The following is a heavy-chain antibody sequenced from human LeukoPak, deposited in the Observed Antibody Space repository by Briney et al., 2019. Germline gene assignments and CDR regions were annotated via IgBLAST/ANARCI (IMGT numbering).Heavy chain of an antibody. CDR1: GGSISSTTYY. CDR2: IYYTGST. CDR3: ACLTTADAFDI. D-gene: IGHD3-22*01. Sequence: SETLSLTCTVSGGSISSTTYYWGWIRQLPGKGLEWIGNIYYTGSTYYNPSLKGRVTISVDTSKNQFSLKLSSVTAADTAVYYCACLTTADAFDIWGQGTMVTVSS. J-gene: IGHJ3*02. V-gene: IGHV4-39*07.